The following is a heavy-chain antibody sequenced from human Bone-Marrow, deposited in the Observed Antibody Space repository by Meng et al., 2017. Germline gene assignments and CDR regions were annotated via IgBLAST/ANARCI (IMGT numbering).Heavy chain of an antibody. J-gene: IGHJ6*02. CDR2: ISYDGSNK. CDR3: AREGQWLVHLYYSYGMDV. Sequence: GGSLRLSCAASGFTFISYAMHWVRQAPGKGLEWVAVISYDGSNKYYADSVKGRFTISRDNSKNTLYLQMNSLRAEDTAVYYCAREGQWLVHLYYSYGMDVWGQGTTVTVSS. D-gene: IGHD6-19*01. CDR1: GFTFISYA. V-gene: IGHV3-30*01.